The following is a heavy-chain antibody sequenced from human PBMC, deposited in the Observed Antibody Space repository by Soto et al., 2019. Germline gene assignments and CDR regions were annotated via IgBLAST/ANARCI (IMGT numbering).Heavy chain of an antibody. J-gene: IGHJ6*02. V-gene: IGHV4-39*01. CDR3: ARNAYYYYGVDV. CDR2: FFYSGKS. Sequence: SETLSLTCSVSGGSISTSSSTYYWGWMRQPPGKGLEWIASFFYSGKSFYNPSLKSRVTMSVDTSKNQFSLKLSSVTAADTAVYYCARNAYYYYGVDVWGQGTTVTVSS. CDR1: GGSISTSSSTYY.